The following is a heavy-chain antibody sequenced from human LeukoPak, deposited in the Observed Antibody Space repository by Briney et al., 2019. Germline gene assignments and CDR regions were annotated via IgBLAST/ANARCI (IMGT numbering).Heavy chain of an antibody. J-gene: IGHJ4*02. CDR1: GGSISSSSYY. D-gene: IGHD6-13*01. Sequence: SETLSLTCTVSGGSISSSSYYWGWIRQPPGKGLEWIGRIYGSGGTNYNPSLKSRVTMSLDTSRNQFSLKLSSVTAADTAVYYCARDSLGITAVGNYWGQGTLVTVSS. CDR2: IYGSGGT. CDR3: ARDSLGITAVGNY. V-gene: IGHV4-39*07.